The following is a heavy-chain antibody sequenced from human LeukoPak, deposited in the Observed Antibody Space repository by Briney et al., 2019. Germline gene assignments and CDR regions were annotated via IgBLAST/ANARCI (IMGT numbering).Heavy chain of an antibody. CDR3: AKDEVTSGGGLAS. CDR1: GFSVSGTH. D-gene: IGHD2-21*02. Sequence: GGSLRLSCAASGFSVSGTHMSWVRQAPGEGLEWVVAMYTGGTTYYADAVTGRFTVSRDTSRNSLLLHMDSLRAEDTAVCYCAKDEVTSGGGLASWGQGTLVIVSS. J-gene: IGHJ5*02. V-gene: IGHV3-53*01. CDR2: MYTGGTT.